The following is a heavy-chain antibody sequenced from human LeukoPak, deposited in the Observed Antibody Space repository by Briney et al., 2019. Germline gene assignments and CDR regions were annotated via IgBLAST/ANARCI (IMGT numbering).Heavy chain of an antibody. D-gene: IGHD4-17*01. J-gene: IGHJ3*02. CDR1: GGSISSYY. Sequence: PSETLSLTCTVSGGSISSYYWTWIRQPPGKGLEWIGYIYYSGSTYYNPSLKSRVTISVDTSKNQFSLKLSSVTAADTAVYYCARDYGDYGGEAFDIWGQGTMVTVSS. CDR3: ARDYGDYGGEAFDI. CDR2: IYYSGST. V-gene: IGHV4-59*12.